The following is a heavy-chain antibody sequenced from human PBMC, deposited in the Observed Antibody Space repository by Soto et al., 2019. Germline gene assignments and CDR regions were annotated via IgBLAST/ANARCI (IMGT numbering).Heavy chain of an antibody. Sequence: ASVKVSCKASGYTFTGYYMHWVRQAPGQGLEWMGWINPNSGGTNYAQKFQGWVTMTRDTSICTAYMELSRLRSDDTAVYYCAREKGYSYGFRGYYYGMDVWGQGTTVTVSS. V-gene: IGHV1-2*04. J-gene: IGHJ6*02. CDR2: INPNSGGT. CDR3: AREKGYSYGFRGYYYGMDV. D-gene: IGHD5-18*01. CDR1: GYTFTGYY.